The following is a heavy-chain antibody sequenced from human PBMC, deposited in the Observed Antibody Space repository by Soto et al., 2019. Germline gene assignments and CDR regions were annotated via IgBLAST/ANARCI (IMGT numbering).Heavy chain of an antibody. CDR1: GFTFSSYA. D-gene: IGHD2-2*01. CDR2: ISGSGGST. Sequence: PGGSLRLSCAASGFTFSSYAMSWVRQAPGKGLEWVSAISGSGGSTYYADSVKGRFTISRDSSKNTLYLQMNSLRAEDTAVYYCAKDLRTYCSSTSCYLSWFDPWGQGTLVTVSS. V-gene: IGHV3-23*01. CDR3: AKDLRTYCSSTSCYLSWFDP. J-gene: IGHJ5*02.